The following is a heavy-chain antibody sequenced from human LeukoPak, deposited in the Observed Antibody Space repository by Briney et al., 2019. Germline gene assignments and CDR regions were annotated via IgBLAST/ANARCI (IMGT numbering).Heavy chain of an antibody. V-gene: IGHV4-34*01. Sequence: SETLSLTCAVYGGSFSGYYWSWIRQPPGKGLEWIGEINHSGSSNYNPSLKSRVTISVDTSKNQFSLKLSSVTAADTAVYYCARGRTYYFDYWGQGTLVTVSS. J-gene: IGHJ4*02. CDR2: INHSGSS. D-gene: IGHD2-8*01. CDR1: GGSFSGYY. CDR3: ARGRTYYFDY.